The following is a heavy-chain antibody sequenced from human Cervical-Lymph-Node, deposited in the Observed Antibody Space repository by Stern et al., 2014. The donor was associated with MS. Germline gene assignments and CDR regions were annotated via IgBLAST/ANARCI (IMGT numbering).Heavy chain of an antibody. D-gene: IGHD2-15*01. Sequence: EVQLVESGGGLVQPGGSPRLSCTASGFIFSNSWMTWVRQAPGKGLEWVANTKYDGSEKNYVDSVKGRFTISRDNAKNTLYLQMNSLRAEDTAMYYCAREGYCDYWGQGTLVTVSS. V-gene: IGHV3-7*01. J-gene: IGHJ4*02. CDR1: GFIFSNSW. CDR3: AREGYCDY. CDR2: TKYDGSEK.